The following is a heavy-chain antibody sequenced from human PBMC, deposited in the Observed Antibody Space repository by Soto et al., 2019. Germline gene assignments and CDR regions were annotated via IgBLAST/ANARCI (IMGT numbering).Heavy chain of an antibody. V-gene: IGHV1-46*01. CDR3: AREIVLVPAAMPASDY. J-gene: IGHJ4*02. Sequence: ASVKVSCKASGYTFTSYYMHWVRQAPGQGLEWMGIINPSGGSTSYAQKFQGRVTMTRDTSTSTVYMELSSLRSEDTAVYYCAREIVLVPAAMPASDYWGQGTLVNVS. CDR2: INPSGGST. D-gene: IGHD2-2*01. CDR1: GYTFTSYY.